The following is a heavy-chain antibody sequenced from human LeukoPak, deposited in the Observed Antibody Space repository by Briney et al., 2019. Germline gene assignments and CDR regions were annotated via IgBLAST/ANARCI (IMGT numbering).Heavy chain of an antibody. CDR2: INHSGST. D-gene: IGHD5-18*01. J-gene: IGHJ4*02. CDR1: GGSFSGYY. Sequence: SETLSLTCAVSGGSFSGYYWSWIRQPPGKGLEWIGEINHSGSTNYNPSLKSRVTISVDTSKNQFSLKLSSVTAADTAVYYCARGQGRIQLWPLDYWGQGTLVTVSS. CDR3: ARGQGRIQLWPLDY. V-gene: IGHV4-34*01.